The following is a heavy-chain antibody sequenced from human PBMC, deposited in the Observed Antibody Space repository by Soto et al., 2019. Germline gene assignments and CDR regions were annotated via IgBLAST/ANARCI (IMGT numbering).Heavy chain of an antibody. Sequence: SETLSLTCTVSGGSISGYYWSRIRQPPGKGLEWIGYMYKTGSTVYNPSFKSRVTISVDTSKNQFSLKLNSVTAADTAVYYCARDLWGYCGTDCYPLDVWGQGTTVTVSS. J-gene: IGHJ6*02. CDR3: ARDLWGYCGTDCYPLDV. CDR2: MYKTGST. D-gene: IGHD2-21*02. V-gene: IGHV4-59*01. CDR1: GGSISGYY.